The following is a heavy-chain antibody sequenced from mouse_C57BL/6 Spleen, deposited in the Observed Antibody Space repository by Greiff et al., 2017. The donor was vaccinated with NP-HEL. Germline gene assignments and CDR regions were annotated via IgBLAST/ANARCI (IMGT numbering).Heavy chain of an antibody. CDR1: GYTFTDYY. CDR3: ERDSNWGEACLAY. CDR2: INPYNGGT. D-gene: IGHD2-5*01. Sequence: VQLQQSGPELVKPGASVKISCKASGYTFTDYYMNWVKQSPGKSLEWIGDINPYNGGTSYNQKFKGKATLTVDKSSSTAYMELRRLTSEDSAVYYCERDSNWGEACLAYWGQGTLVTVSA. V-gene: IGHV1-26*01. J-gene: IGHJ3*01.